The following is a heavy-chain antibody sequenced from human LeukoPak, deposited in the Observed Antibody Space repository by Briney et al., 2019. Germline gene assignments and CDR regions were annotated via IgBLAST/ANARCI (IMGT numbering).Heavy chain of an antibody. D-gene: IGHD2-15*01. CDR1: GGSFSGYY. J-gene: IGHJ4*02. CDR2: INHSGST. Sequence: SETLSLTCAVYGGSFSGYYWSWIRQPPGKGLEWIGEINHSGSTNYNPSLKSRVTISVDTSKNQFSLKLSSVTAADTAVYYCASGLVVGYFDYWGQGTLVTVSS. CDR3: ASGLVVGYFDY. V-gene: IGHV4-34*01.